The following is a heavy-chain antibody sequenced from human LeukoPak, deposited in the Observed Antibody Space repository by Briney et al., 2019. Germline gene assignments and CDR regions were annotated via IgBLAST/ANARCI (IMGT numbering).Heavy chain of an antibody. CDR1: GGSFSGYY. CDR3: ARERRPTYYEFWSGYYI. J-gene: IGHJ4*02. CDR2: INHSGST. V-gene: IGHV4-34*01. D-gene: IGHD3-3*01. Sequence: PSETLSLTCAVYGGSFSGYYWSWIRQPPGKGLEWIGEINHSGSTNYNPSLKSRVTISVDTSKNQFSLKLSSVTAADTAVYYCARERRPTYYEFWSGYYIWGQGTLVTVSS.